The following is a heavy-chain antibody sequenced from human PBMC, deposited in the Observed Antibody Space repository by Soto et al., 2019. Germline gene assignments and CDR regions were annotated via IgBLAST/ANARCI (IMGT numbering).Heavy chain of an antibody. J-gene: IGHJ4*02. D-gene: IGHD3-3*01. CDR3: ARARRAYYDFWSGYPAFDY. V-gene: IGHV4-34*01. CDR1: GGFLSGYY. CDR2: INHSGST. Sequence: SETLSLTCAVYGGFLSGYYWSWIRQPPGKGLEWIGEINHSGSTNYNPSLKSRVTISVDTSKNQFSLKLSSVTAADTAVYYCARARRAYYDFWSGYPAFDYWGQGTLVTVSS.